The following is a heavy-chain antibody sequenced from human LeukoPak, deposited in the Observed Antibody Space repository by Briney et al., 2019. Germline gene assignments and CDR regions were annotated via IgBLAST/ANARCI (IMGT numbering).Heavy chain of an antibody. CDR2: TKQDGSEK. D-gene: IGHD6-6*01. Sequence: GGSLRLSCAASRFTFTDYWMSWVRQAPGKGLEWVANTKQDGSEKYYMDSVKGRFTISRDNAKNSLYLQMNSLRAEDTAVYYCARDEFKQLIPHYFDYWGRGTLVTVSS. CDR3: ARDEFKQLIPHYFDY. CDR1: RFTFTDYW. J-gene: IGHJ4*02. V-gene: IGHV3-7*01.